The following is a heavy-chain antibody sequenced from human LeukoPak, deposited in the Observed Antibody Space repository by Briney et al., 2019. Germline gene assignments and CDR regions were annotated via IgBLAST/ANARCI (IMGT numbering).Heavy chain of an antibody. Sequence: SETLSLTCAVYGGSFSGYYWSWIRQPPGKGLEWIGYIYYSGSTNYNPSLKSRVTISVDTSKNQFSLKLSSVTAADTAVYYCARHSAAGWLQFDENSKNWFDPWGQGTLVTVSS. J-gene: IGHJ5*02. D-gene: IGHD5-12*01. CDR1: GGSFSGYY. V-gene: IGHV4-59*08. CDR2: IYYSGST. CDR3: ARHSAAGWLQFDENSKNWFDP.